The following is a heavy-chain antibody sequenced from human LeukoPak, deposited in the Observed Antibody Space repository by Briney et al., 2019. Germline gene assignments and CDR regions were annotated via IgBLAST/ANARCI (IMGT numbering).Heavy chain of an antibody. J-gene: IGHJ5*02. D-gene: IGHD3-16*02. V-gene: IGHV1-69*13. CDR2: IIPIFGTA. Sequence: AASVKISCKASGGTFSSYAISWVRQAPGQGLEWMGGIIPIFGTANYAQKFQGRVTITADESTSTAYMELSSLRSEDTAVYYCARAYYDYVWGSYRHNWFDPWGQGTLVTVSS. CDR1: GGTFSSYA. CDR3: ARAYYDYVWGSYRHNWFDP.